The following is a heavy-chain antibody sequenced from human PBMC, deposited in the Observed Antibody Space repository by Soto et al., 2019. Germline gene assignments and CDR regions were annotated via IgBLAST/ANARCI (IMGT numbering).Heavy chain of an antibody. V-gene: IGHV1-18*01. CDR2: ISAYNGNT. CDR3: ARGGYSYFDWLSYYYMDV. CDR1: GYTFTSYG. D-gene: IGHD3-9*01. Sequence: ASVKVSCEAAGYTFTSYGISWVRQAPGQGLEWMGWISAYNGNTNYAQKLQGRVTMTTDTSTSTAYMELRSLRSDDTAVYYCARGGYSYFDWLSYYYMDVWGKGTTVTVSS. J-gene: IGHJ6*03.